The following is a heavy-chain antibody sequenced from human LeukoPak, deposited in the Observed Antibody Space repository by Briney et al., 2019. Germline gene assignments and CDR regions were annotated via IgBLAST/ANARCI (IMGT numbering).Heavy chain of an antibody. CDR1: GGSFSGYY. V-gene: IGHV4-34*01. CDR3: ARVTAVAATGGWFDP. Sequence: PSETLSLTCAVHGGSFSGYYWSWIRQPPGKGLEWIGEINHSGSTNYNPSLKSRVTISVDTSKNQFSLKLSSVTAADTAVYYCARVTAVAATGGWFDPWGQGTLVTVSS. D-gene: IGHD2-15*01. J-gene: IGHJ5*02. CDR2: INHSGST.